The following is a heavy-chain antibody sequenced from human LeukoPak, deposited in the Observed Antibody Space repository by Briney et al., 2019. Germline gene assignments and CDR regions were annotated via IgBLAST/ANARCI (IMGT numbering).Heavy chain of an antibody. Sequence: GRSLRLSCAASGFTFSSYGMHWVRQAPGKGLEWVAVIWYDGSNKYYADSVKGRFTISRDNSKNTLYLQMNSLRAEDTAVYYCARDIDHEWTGSRYYDSSGYYYPDYWGQGTLVTVSS. J-gene: IGHJ4*02. D-gene: IGHD3-22*01. CDR1: GFTFSSYG. V-gene: IGHV3-33*01. CDR2: IWYDGSNK. CDR3: ARDIDHEWTGSRYYDSSGYYYPDY.